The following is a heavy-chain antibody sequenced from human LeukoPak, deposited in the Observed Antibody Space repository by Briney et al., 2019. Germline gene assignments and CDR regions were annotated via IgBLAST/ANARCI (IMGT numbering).Heavy chain of an antibody. D-gene: IGHD3-16*02. CDR1: GFTFSDYY. CDR3: ARDLSDYVWGSYREDYGMDV. Sequence: PGGSLRLSCAASGFTFSDYYISWIRQAPGQGLEWVSYISSSGSTIYYADSVKGRFTISRDNAKNSLYLQMNSLRAEDTAVYYCARDLSDYVWGSYREDYGMDVWGQGTTVSVSS. CDR2: ISSSGSTI. V-gene: IGHV3-11*01. J-gene: IGHJ6*02.